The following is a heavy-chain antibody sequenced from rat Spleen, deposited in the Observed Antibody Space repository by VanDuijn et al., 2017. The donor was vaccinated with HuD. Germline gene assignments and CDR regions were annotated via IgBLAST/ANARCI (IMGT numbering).Heavy chain of an antibody. V-gene: IGHV5-7*01. CDR2: IIYDGSST. J-gene: IGHJ2*01. D-gene: IGHD1-4*01. CDR3: ARRPGDFDC. Sequence: EVQLVESGGGLVQPGRSLKLSCTASGSTFSDYYMAWVRQAPTKGLEWVATIIYDGSSTYYRDSVQGRFTISRDNAQNTLYLQMDSLRSEDTATYYCARRPGDFDCWGQGVMVTVSS. CDR1: GSTFSDYY.